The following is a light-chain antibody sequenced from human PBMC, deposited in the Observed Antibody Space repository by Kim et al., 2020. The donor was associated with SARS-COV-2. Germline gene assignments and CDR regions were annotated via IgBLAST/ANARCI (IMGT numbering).Light chain of an antibody. CDR3: GTWDSSLSAYV. CDR2: DHN. J-gene: IGLJ1*01. V-gene: IGLV1-51*01. CDR1: SSNIGNNY. Sequence: GQQVTISCSGSSSNIGNNYVSWYQQLPGTAPKLLIYDHNKRPSGIPDRFSGSKSGASATLGITGLQTGDEADYYCGTWDSSLSAYVFGTGTKVTVL.